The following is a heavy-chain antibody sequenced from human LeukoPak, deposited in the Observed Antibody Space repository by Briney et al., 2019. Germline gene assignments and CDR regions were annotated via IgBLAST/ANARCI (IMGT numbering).Heavy chain of an antibody. CDR1: GGSISSYY. J-gene: IGHJ4*02. D-gene: IGHD5-12*01. CDR2: IYYSGST. V-gene: IGHV4-59*01. CDR3: ARLGRGYSGYD. Sequence: SETLSLTCTVSGGSISSYYWSWIRQPPGKGLEWIGYIYYSGSTNYSPSPKSRVTISVDTSKNQFSLKLSSVTAEDTAVYYCARLGRGYSGYDWGQGTLVTVSS.